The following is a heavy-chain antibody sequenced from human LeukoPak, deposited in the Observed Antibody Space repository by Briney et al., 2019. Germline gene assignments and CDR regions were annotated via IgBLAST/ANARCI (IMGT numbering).Heavy chain of an antibody. CDR1: GGSISSYY. V-gene: IGHV4-59*01. D-gene: IGHD3-22*01. CDR3: ARANYDSSGHIDY. Sequence: PSETLSLTCTVSGGSISSYYWSWIRQPPGKGLEWIGYIYYGGSTNYNPSLKSRVTISVDTSKNQFSLKLSSVTAADTAVYYCARANYDSSGHIDYWGQGTLVTVSS. J-gene: IGHJ4*02. CDR2: IYYGGST.